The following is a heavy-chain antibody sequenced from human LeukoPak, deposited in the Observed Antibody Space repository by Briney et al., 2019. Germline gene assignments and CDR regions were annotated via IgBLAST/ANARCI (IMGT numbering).Heavy chain of an antibody. Sequence: EASVKVSCKASGGTFSSYVISWVRQAPGQGLEWMGWISAYNGNTNYAQKLQGRVTMTTDTSTSTAYMELRSLRSDDTAVYYCARGLTRDQFDYWGQGTLVTVSS. J-gene: IGHJ4*02. V-gene: IGHV1-18*01. CDR1: GGTFSSYV. CDR2: ISAYNGNT. CDR3: ARGLTRDQFDY.